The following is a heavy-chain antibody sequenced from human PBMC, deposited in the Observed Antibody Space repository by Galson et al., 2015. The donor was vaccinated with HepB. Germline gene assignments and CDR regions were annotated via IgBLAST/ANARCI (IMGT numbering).Heavy chain of an antibody. D-gene: IGHD3-22*01. CDR1: GYSFTSYW. V-gene: IGHV5-51*03. CDR3: ARLRDDSSGSEAGTPDWYFDL. CDR2: IYPGDSDT. J-gene: IGHJ2*01. Sequence: QSGAEVKKPGESLKISCKGSGYSFTSYWIGWVRQMPGKGLEWMGIIYPGDSDTRYSPSFQGQVTISADKSISTAYLQWSSLKASDTAMYYCARLRDDSSGSEAGTPDWYFDLWGRGTLVTVSS.